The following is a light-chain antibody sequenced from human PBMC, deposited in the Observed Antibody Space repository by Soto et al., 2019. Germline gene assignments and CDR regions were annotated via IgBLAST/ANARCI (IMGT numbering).Light chain of an antibody. Sequence: EIVLTQSPYTLSLSPGDRATLSCRASQGVSSNYLVWYQQKPGRALRLLIYCASVRATGIPARFSGSGSGTDFALTITSLEPEDFAVYYCRQYSASPSTFGQGTKLDIK. CDR1: QGVSSNY. CDR3: RQYSASPST. V-gene: IGKV3-20*01. CDR2: CAS. J-gene: IGKJ2*01.